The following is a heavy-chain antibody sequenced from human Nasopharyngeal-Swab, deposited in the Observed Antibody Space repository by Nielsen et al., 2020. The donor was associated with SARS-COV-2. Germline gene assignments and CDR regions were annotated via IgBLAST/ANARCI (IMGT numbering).Heavy chain of an antibody. V-gene: IGHV3-30*03. CDR3: ARETVAGTRPDY. Sequence: GGSLRLSCAASGFTFSSYGMHWVRQAPGKGLEWVAVISYDGSNKYYADSAKGRFTISRDNSKNTLYLQMNSLRAEDTAVYYCARETVAGTRPDYWGQGTLVTVSS. D-gene: IGHD6-19*01. CDR1: GFTFSSYG. CDR2: ISYDGSNK. J-gene: IGHJ4*02.